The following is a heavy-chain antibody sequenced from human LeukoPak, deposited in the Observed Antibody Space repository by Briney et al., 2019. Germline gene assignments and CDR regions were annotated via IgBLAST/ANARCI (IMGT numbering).Heavy chain of an antibody. V-gene: IGHV3-74*01. Sequence: GGSLRPSCAASGFTFSIYWMHWVRQAPGKGLVWVSRINSEGSSTNYADSVKGRFTISRDNAKNTLYLQMNSLRVEDTAVYYCARDIYGYFDLWGRGTLVTVSS. CDR2: INSEGSST. D-gene: IGHD3-16*01. CDR1: GFTFSIYW. J-gene: IGHJ2*01. CDR3: ARDIYGYFDL.